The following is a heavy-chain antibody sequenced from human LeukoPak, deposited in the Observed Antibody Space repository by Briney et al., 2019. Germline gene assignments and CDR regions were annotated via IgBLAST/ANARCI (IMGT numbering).Heavy chain of an antibody. CDR1: GFTFSSYS. J-gene: IGHJ4*02. CDR2: ISSSSSYI. CDR3: ASTHYDFWSGYQYYFDY. Sequence: PGGSLRLSCAASGFTFSSYSMNWVRQAPGKGLEWVSSISSSSSYIYYADSVKGRFTISRDNAKNSLYLQMNSLRAEDTAVYYCASTHYDFWSGYQYYFDYWGQGTLVTVSS. D-gene: IGHD3-3*01. V-gene: IGHV3-21*01.